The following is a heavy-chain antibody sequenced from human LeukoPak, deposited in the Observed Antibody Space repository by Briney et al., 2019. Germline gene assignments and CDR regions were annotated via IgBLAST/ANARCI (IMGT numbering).Heavy chain of an antibody. CDR1: GGSISSYY. Sequence: SETLSLTCTVSGGSISSYYWSWIRQPPGKGLEWIGYIYYSGSTNYNPPLKSRVTISVDTSKNQFSLKLSSVTAADAAVYYCARHYDFWSGYLYYFDYWGQGTLVTVSS. V-gene: IGHV4-59*08. CDR3: ARHYDFWSGYLYYFDY. D-gene: IGHD3-3*01. CDR2: IYYSGST. J-gene: IGHJ4*02.